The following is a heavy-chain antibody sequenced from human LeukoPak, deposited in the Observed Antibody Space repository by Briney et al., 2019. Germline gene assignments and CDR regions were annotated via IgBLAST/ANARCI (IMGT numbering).Heavy chain of an antibody. CDR3: ARGRDGYKFDY. D-gene: IGHD5-24*01. V-gene: IGHV1-69*05. CDR2: IIPIFDTT. CDR1: GGTFISYA. Sequence: SVKVSCKASGGTFISYAISWVRQAPGQGLEWMGGIIPIFDTTNYAQKFQGRVTITTDESTSTAYMELSSLRSEDTAVYYCARGRDGYKFDYWGQGTLVTVSS. J-gene: IGHJ4*02.